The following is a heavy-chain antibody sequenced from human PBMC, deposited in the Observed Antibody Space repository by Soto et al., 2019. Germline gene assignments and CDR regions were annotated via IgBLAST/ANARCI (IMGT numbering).Heavy chain of an antibody. CDR1: GGSVSSGSYY. Sequence: LSLTCTVSGGSVSSGSYYWGWIRQPPGKGLEWIGYIYYSGSTNYNPSLKSRVTISVGTSKNQFSLKLSSVTAADTAVYYCARSTLGYCSGGSCYPLGRPFDYWGQGTLVTVSS. CDR3: ARSTLGYCSGGSCYPLGRPFDY. V-gene: IGHV4-61*01. CDR2: IYYSGST. J-gene: IGHJ4*02. D-gene: IGHD2-15*01.